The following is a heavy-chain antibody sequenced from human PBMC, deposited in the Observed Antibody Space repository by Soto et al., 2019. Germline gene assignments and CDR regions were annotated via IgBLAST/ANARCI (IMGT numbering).Heavy chain of an antibody. D-gene: IGHD2-8*01. J-gene: IGHJ6*02. CDR3: ARGDSTDCSNGVCSFFYNHGMDV. V-gene: IGHV1-2*04. CDR1: GYSFTDYH. Sequence: ASVNVSCKASGYSFTDYHIHWVRQAPGQGLELLGRINPKSGGTSTAQKFQGWVTMTTXXXXXXAXMXLXXXTSDXTAIYYCARGDSTDCSNGVCSFFYNHGMDVWG. CDR2: INPKSGGT.